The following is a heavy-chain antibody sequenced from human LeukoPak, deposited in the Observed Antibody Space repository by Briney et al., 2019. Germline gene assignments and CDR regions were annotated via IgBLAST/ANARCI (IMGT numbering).Heavy chain of an antibody. Sequence: GASVKVSCKASGYTFTSYYIHWVRQAPGQGLEWMGWINPKSGGTNHGQKFQGRGTLTRDTSIRTAYMEVTRLTSADTAVYFCARAPRGLLGSDHYYFDYWGQGTLVTVSS. J-gene: IGHJ4*02. CDR1: GYTFTSYY. CDR2: INPKSGGT. CDR3: ARAPRGLLGSDHYYFDY. D-gene: IGHD1-26*01. V-gene: IGHV1-2*02.